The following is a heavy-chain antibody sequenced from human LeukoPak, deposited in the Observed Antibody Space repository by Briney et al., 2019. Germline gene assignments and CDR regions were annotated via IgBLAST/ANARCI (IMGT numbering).Heavy chain of an antibody. CDR3: ARGTTMVRGAYYYYYYMDV. D-gene: IGHD3-10*01. CDR1: GGSISSGSYY. J-gene: IGHJ6*03. CDR2: MYTSGST. Sequence: SETLSLTCTVSGGSISSGSYYWSWIRQPAGKGLEWIGRMYTSGSTNYNPSLKSRVTISVDTSKNQFSLKLSSVTAADTAVYYCARGTTMVRGAYYYYYYMDVWGKGTTVTVSS. V-gene: IGHV4-61*02.